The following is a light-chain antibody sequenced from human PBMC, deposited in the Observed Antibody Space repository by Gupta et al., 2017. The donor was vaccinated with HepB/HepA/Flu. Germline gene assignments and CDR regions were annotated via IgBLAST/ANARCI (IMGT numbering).Light chain of an antibody. V-gene: IGKV1-33*01. CDR3: QQYGSVPLT. Sequence: DIQMTQSPSSLSASVGDRVTITCQASQDISNFLNWYQQKPGKVPKFLIYDASNLATGVPSRFSGSGSGTDFTLTISSLQPEDIATYYCQQYGSVPLTFGGGTKVEIK. CDR2: DAS. CDR1: QDISNF. J-gene: IGKJ4*01.